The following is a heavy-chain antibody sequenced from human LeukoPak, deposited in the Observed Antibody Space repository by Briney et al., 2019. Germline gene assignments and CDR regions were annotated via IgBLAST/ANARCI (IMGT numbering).Heavy chain of an antibody. CDR2: ISSSSVYI. CDR1: GFTFTSSS. J-gene: IGHJ4*02. D-gene: IGHD1-26*01. V-gene: IGHV3-21*01. Sequence: GGSLRLSCAASGFTFTSSSMNWVRQAPGKGLEWVSSISSSSVYIFYADSVKGRFTMSRDNAKKSLYLQMNSLRAEDTAVYYCAREETGSGSYFGSWGQGTLVTVSS. CDR3: AREETGSGSYFGS.